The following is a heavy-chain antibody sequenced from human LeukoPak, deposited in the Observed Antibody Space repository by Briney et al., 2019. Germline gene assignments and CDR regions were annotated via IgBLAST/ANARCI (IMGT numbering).Heavy chain of an antibody. J-gene: IGHJ6*03. CDR3: TRRSEYCSSTSCYIDAYYYYYMDV. D-gene: IGHD2-2*01. Sequence: GGSLRLSCAASGFTFSGSAMHWVRQASGNGLEWVGRIRSKANSYATAYAASVKGRFTISRDDSKNTAYLQMNSLKTEDTAVYYCTRRSEYCSSTSCYIDAYYYYYMDVWGKGTTVTVSS. CDR2: IRSKANSYAT. V-gene: IGHV3-73*01. CDR1: GFTFSGSA.